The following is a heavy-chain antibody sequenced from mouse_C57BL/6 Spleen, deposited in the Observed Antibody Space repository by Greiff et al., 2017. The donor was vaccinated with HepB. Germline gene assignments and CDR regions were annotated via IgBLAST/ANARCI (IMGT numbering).Heavy chain of an antibody. CDR1: GYTFTSYG. CDR3: ARLDTTVVVPYYYAMDY. Sequence: VMLVESGAELARPGASVKLSCKASGYTFTSYGISWVKQRTGQGLEWIGEIYPRSGNTYYNEKFKGKATLTADKSSSTAYMELRSLTSEDSAVYFGARLDTTVVVPYYYAMDYWGQGTSVTVSS. V-gene: IGHV1-81*01. D-gene: IGHD1-1*01. CDR2: IYPRSGNT. J-gene: IGHJ4*01.